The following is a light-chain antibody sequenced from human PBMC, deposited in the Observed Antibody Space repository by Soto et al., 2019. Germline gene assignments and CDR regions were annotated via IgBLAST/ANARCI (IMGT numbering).Light chain of an antibody. CDR2: EVS. V-gene: IGLV2-8*01. CDR1: SSDVGGYNY. J-gene: IGLJ3*02. Sequence: QSALTQPPSASGSPGQSVTISCTGTSSDVGGYNYVSWYQQHPGKAPKLMIYEVSKRPSGVPDRFSGSKSDNTASLTVSGLQAEDEAAYYCSSYAGSNNLVFGGGTKLTVL. CDR3: SSYAGSNNLV.